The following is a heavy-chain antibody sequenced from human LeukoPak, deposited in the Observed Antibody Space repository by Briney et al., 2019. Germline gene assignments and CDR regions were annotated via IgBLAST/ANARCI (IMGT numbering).Heavy chain of an antibody. Sequence: SETLSLTCAVYGGSFSGYYWSWIRQPPGKGLEWIGEINHSGSTNYNPPLKSRVTISVDTSKNQFSLKLSSVTAADTAVYYCTTFTGGTSKDHDYWGQGTLVTVSS. J-gene: IGHJ4*02. CDR3: TTFTGGTSKDHDY. CDR2: INHSGST. V-gene: IGHV4-34*01. CDR1: GGSFSGYY. D-gene: IGHD1-1*01.